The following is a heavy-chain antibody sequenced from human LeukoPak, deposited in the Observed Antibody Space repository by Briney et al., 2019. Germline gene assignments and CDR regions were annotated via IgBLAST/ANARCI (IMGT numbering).Heavy chain of an antibody. V-gene: IGHV4-61*02. CDR3: ARHSTGAEMAPGEFDY. CDR2: IYTSGSS. Sequence: SETLSLTCTVSGGSISSGSYYWSWIRQPAGKGLEWIGRIYTSGSSNYNPSLKSRVTISVDTSKNQFSLKLSSVTAADTAVYYCARHSTGAEMAPGEFDYWGQGTLVTVSS. D-gene: IGHD5-24*01. CDR1: GGSISSGSYY. J-gene: IGHJ4*02.